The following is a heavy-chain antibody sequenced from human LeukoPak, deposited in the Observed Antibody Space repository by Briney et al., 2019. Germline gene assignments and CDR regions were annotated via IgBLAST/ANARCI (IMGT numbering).Heavy chain of an antibody. Sequence: GGSLRLSCAASGFTFSSYGMHWVRQAPGKGLEWVAFIRYDGSNKYYADSVKGRFTISRDNAKNSLYLQMTSLRAEDTAVYYCARDAFGFSGYHLFDYWGQGTLVTVSS. V-gene: IGHV3-30*02. J-gene: IGHJ4*02. CDR2: IRYDGSNK. CDR1: GFTFSSYG. CDR3: ARDAFGFSGYHLFDY. D-gene: IGHD5-12*01.